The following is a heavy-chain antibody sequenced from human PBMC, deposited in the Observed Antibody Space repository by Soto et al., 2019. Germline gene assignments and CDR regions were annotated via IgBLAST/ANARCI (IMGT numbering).Heavy chain of an antibody. CDR1: GFTFSSYW. CDR3: TRGLPNYSSFDS. Sequence: SXAASGFTFSSYWMHWIRQAPGKGLVWVXRVSXDGSSTVYXXXVXGRLTISRDNAKNTLYLQMNSLSDEDTAVYYCTRGLPNYSSFDSWGQGTLVTVSS. J-gene: IGHJ4*02. CDR2: VSXDGSST. V-gene: IGHV3-74*01. D-gene: IGHD4-4*01.